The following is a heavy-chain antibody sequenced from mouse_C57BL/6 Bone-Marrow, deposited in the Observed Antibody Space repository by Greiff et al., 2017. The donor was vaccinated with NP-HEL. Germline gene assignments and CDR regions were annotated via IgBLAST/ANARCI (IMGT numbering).Heavy chain of an antibody. Sequence: QVQLQQPGAELVKPGASVKMSCKASGYTFTSYWITWVKQRPGQGLEWIGDIYPGSGSTNYNEKFKSKATLTVDTSSSTAYMQLSSLTSEDSAAYYCARSSNYYWYFDVWGTGTTVTVSS. CDR3: ARSSNYYWYFDV. CDR2: IYPGSGST. CDR1: GYTFTSYW. V-gene: IGHV1-55*01. J-gene: IGHJ1*03. D-gene: IGHD2-5*01.